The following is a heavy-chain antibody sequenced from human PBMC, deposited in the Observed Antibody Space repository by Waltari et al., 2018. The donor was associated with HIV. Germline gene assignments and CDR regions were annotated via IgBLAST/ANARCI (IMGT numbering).Heavy chain of an antibody. CDR3: ARDTPPQGDYGSDY. J-gene: IGHJ4*02. D-gene: IGHD4-17*01. V-gene: IGHV3-23*01. Sequence: EVQLLESGGGLVQPGGSLRLSCAASGFTFSSYDMSWVRQAPGKGLEWVSTISDSGGSTYYADSVKGRFTISRDNSKNTLYLQMNSLRAEDTAVYYCARDTPPQGDYGSDYWGQGTLVTVSS. CDR1: GFTFSSYD. CDR2: ISDSGGST.